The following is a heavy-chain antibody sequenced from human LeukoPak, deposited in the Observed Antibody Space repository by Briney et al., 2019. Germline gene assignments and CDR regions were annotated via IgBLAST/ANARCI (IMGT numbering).Heavy chain of an antibody. V-gene: IGHV1-2*02. CDR2: INPNSGGT. Sequence: ASVKVSCKASGYTFTGYYMHWVRQAPGQGLEWMGWINPNSGGTNYAQKFQGRVTMTRDTSISTAYMELSRLRSDDTAVYYCARTWFRGGMVWFDPWGQGTLVTVSS. D-gene: IGHD3-10*01. J-gene: IGHJ5*02. CDR1: GYTFTGYY. CDR3: ARTWFRGGMVWFDP.